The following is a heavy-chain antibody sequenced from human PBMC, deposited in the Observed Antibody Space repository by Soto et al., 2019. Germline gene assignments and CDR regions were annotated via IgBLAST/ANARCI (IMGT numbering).Heavy chain of an antibody. CDR3: ARIGTLTYHNNRGTDRDF. CDR2: IIPVFNAA. J-gene: IGHJ4*02. CDR1: GGTFGSHT. Sequence: QVQLVQSGAEVKKPGSSVRVSCKVSGGTFGSHTFTWVQQAPGQGLEWMGEIIPVFNAANYAQRFQDRVTITEDRSATTVYLELSRLTSADTATYYCARIGTLTYHNNRGTDRDFWGQGSLVIVSS. V-gene: IGHV1-69*06. D-gene: IGHD3-16*01.